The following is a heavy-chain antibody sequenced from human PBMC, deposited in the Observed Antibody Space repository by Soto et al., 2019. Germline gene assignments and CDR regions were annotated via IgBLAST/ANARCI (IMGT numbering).Heavy chain of an antibody. CDR1: GFTFSSYA. J-gene: IGHJ4*02. CDR2: ISYDGSTI. D-gene: IGHD6-13*01. Sequence: GSLRLSCAASGFTFSSYAMHWVRQAPGKGLEWVAVISYDGSTIYYADSVKGRFSISGDNSKNTLHLEMHNLRPEDTAVYYCVKVGGSSSWYRFYFDYWGQGTLVTVSS. CDR3: VKVGGSSSWYRFYFDY. V-gene: IGHV3-30*18.